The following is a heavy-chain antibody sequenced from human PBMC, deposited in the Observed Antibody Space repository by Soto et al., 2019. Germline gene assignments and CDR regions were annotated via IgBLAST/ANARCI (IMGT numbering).Heavy chain of an antibody. CDR3: ARDRETSSGYYSLDAFDI. CDR2: IIPIFGTA. CDR1: GGPFSSYA. J-gene: IGHJ3*02. V-gene: IGHV1-69*13. D-gene: IGHD3-22*01. Sequence: SGKVSFKACGGPFSSYAISLVRQAPGQGLEWMGGIIPIFGTANYAQKFQGRVTITADESTSTAYMELSRLRSEDTAVYYCARDRETSSGYYSLDAFDIWGQGTMVTVSS.